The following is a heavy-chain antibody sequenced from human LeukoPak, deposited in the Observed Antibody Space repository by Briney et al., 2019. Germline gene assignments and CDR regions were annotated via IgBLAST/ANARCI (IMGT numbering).Heavy chain of an antibody. CDR1: GFTFSSYA. Sequence: PGGSLRLSCAASGFTFSSYAMNWVRQAPGKGLEWVSTISGSGGSKHYADSVEGRFTISRDNSKNTVYLQMNSLRAEDTAIYYCAKLTSASAAYGVDVWGQGTTVTVSS. V-gene: IGHV3-23*01. J-gene: IGHJ6*02. D-gene: IGHD4/OR15-4a*01. CDR2: ISGSGGSK. CDR3: AKLTSASAAYGVDV.